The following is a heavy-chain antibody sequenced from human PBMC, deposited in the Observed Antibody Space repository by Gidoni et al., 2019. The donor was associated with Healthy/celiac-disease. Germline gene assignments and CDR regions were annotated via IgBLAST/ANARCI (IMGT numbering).Heavy chain of an antibody. D-gene: IGHD3-22*01. CDR3: ARPSRDYYYDSSGGPGAFDI. Sequence: EVQLVQSGAEVKKPGESLRISCKGSGYSFTSYWISWVRQMPGKGLEWMGRIDPSDSYTNYSPSFQGHVTISADKSISTAYLQWSSLKASDTAMYYCARPSRDYYYDSSGGPGAFDIWGQGTMVTVSS. J-gene: IGHJ3*02. CDR1: GYSFTSYW. V-gene: IGHV5-10-1*03. CDR2: IDPSDSYT.